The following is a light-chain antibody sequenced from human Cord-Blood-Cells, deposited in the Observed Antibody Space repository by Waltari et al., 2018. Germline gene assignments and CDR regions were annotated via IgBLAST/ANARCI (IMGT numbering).Light chain of an antibody. CDR3: MQALQTPWT. J-gene: IGKJ1*01. Sequence: DIVMTQSPLSLPVTPGEPASISCRSSQSLLHSNGYNYLDWYPQKPGQSPQLLIYLGSNRASGVPDRFSCSGSGTDFTLKISRVEAEDVGVYYCMQALQTPWTFGQGTKVEIK. V-gene: IGKV2-28*01. CDR2: LGS. CDR1: QSLLHSNGYNY.